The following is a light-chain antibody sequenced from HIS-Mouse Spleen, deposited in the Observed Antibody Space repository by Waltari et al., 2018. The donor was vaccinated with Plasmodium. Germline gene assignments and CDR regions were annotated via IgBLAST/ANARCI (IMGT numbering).Light chain of an antibody. CDR1: QSGSRN. Sequence: EIVMTQSPATLSVSPGERATLTCRASQSGSRNLAWSQQKPGQAPRPLIYGASTRATGIPARFSGSGSGTEFTLTISSLQSEDFAVYYCQQYNNWSFTFGPGTKVDIK. J-gene: IGKJ3*01. CDR2: GAS. CDR3: QQYNNWSFT. V-gene: IGKV3-15*01.